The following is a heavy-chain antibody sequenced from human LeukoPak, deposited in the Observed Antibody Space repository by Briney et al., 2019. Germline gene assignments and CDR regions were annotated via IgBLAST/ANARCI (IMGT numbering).Heavy chain of an antibody. D-gene: IGHD2-15*01. J-gene: IGHJ4*02. Sequence: ASVKVSCKASGYTFTSYGISWVRQAPGQGLEWMGWISAYNGNTNYAQKLQGRVTMTRDTSTSTVYMELSSLRSEDTAVYYCARDVSDCSGGSCYSYFDYWGQGTLVTVSS. CDR1: GYTFTSYG. V-gene: IGHV1-18*01. CDR2: ISAYNGNT. CDR3: ARDVSDCSGGSCYSYFDY.